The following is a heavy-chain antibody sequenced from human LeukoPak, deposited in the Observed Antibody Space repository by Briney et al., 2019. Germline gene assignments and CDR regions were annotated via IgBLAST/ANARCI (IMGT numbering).Heavy chain of an antibody. J-gene: IGHJ4*02. CDR3: AKGPSANFRSPFDN. D-gene: IGHD2/OR15-2a*01. CDR2: ISGSGAGT. Sequence: GGSLRLSCAASGFTFSDYAMTWLRQAPGKGPEWVSSISGSGAGTYYADSVEGRFTISRDNSKNTLYLEMNSLRADGTAMYYCAKGPSANFRSPFDNWGQGTLVSVSS. V-gene: IGHV3-23*01. CDR1: GFTFSDYA.